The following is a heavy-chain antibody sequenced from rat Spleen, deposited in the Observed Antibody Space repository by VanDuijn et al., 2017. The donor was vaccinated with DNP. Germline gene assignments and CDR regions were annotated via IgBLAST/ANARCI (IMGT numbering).Heavy chain of an antibody. CDR3: AKPDY. Sequence: EVQLVESGGGLVQPGRSLKLSCVVSGFTFRNYGMAWVRQAPTKGLEWVATISYDGTNTNYRDSVKGRFTISRDNARSTLYLQMDSLRSEDTATYYCAKPDYWGQGVMVTVSS. CDR1: GFTFRNYG. V-gene: IGHV5-29*01. CDR2: ISYDGTNT. J-gene: IGHJ2*01.